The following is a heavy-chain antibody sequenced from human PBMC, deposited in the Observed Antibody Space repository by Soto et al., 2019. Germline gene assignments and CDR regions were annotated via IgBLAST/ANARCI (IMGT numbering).Heavy chain of an antibody. V-gene: IGHV4-31*03. Sequence: SETLSLTCTVSGDSISSGIYYWSWIRQHPGKGLEWIGYIYYSGNTFYNPSLKSRLSISVDTSKNQFSLKLTSVTAADTAVYYCSREKLARGGMDVWGQGNTVTVSS. J-gene: IGHJ6*02. CDR1: GDSISSGIYY. D-gene: IGHD6-6*01. CDR3: SREKLARGGMDV. CDR2: IYYSGNT.